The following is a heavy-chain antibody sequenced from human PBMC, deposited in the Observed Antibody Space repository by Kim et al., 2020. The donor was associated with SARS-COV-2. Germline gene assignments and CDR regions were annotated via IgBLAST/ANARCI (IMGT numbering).Heavy chain of an antibody. Sequence: ASVKVSCKASGYTFTGYYMHWVRQAPGQGLEWMGRINPNSGETNYAQKFQGTVTMTRDTSISTAYMELSRLRSDDTAVYYCARELDSSGCSTWGQGTLVTVSS. CDR1: GYTFTGYY. V-gene: IGHV1-2*06. J-gene: IGHJ4*02. D-gene: IGHD3-22*01. CDR2: INPNSGET. CDR3: ARELDSSGCST.